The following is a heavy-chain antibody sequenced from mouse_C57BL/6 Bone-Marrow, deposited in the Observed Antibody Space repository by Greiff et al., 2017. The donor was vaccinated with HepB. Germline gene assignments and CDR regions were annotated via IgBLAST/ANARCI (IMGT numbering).Heavy chain of an antibody. V-gene: IGHV5-6*01. CDR2: ISSGGSYT. Sequence: VQLQQSGGDLVKPGGSLKLSCAASGFTFSSYGMSWVRQTPDNRLEWVATISSGGSYTYYPDSVKGRFTISRDNAKNTLYLQMSSLKSEDTAMYYCARRVVNYYGSSYYYAMDYWGQGTSVTVSS. CDR3: ARRVVNYYGSSYYYAMDY. J-gene: IGHJ4*01. D-gene: IGHD1-1*01. CDR1: GFTFSSYG.